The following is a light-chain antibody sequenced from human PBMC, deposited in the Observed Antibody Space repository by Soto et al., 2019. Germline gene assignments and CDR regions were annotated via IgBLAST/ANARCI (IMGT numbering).Light chain of an antibody. V-gene: IGKV3-20*01. CDR2: GAS. CDR3: QQYGSSPPYT. Sequence: EIVLTQSPGILSLSPGERATLSCRASQSVSSSYLAWYQQKPGQAPRLLIYGASNRATGIPDRFSASGSKTNITLAISRLEPEVFAVYYCQQYGSSPPYTFGQGTKLEIK. J-gene: IGKJ2*01. CDR1: QSVSSSY.